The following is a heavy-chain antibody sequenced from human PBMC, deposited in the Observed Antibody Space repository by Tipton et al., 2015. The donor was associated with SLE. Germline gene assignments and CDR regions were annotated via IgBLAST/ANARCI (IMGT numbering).Heavy chain of an antibody. CDR2: IYHSGSA. V-gene: IGHV4-38-2*02. J-gene: IGHJ6*03. D-gene: IGHD2-2*01. CDR1: GYSISSGFY. CDR3: ARDWCSSTSCYGYYYMDV. Sequence: PGLVKPSENLSLTCTVSGYSISSGFYWGLIRQPPGKGLEWIATIYHSGSAYYNPSLKSRVAISVDTSKNQLSLKLTSVTAADTAVYYCARDWCSSTSCYGYYYMDVWGKGTTVTVSS.